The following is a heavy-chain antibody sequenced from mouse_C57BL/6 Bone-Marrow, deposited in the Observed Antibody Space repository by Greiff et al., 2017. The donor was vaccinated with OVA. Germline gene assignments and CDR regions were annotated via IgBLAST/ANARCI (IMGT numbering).Heavy chain of an antibody. CDR2: IDPSDSYT. Sequence: QVQLQQPGAELVMPGASVKLSCKASGYTFTSYWMHWVKQRPGQGLEWIGEIDPSDSYTNYNQKFKGKSTLTVDKSSSTAYMQLSSLTSEDSAVYYCASDGSRYSDWFAYWGQGTLVTVSA. CDR1: GYTFTSYW. V-gene: IGHV1-69*01. J-gene: IGHJ3*01. CDR3: ASDGSRYSDWFAY. D-gene: IGHD1-1*01.